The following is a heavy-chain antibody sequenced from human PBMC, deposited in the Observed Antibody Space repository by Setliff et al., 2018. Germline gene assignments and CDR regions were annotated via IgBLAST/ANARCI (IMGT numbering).Heavy chain of an antibody. Sequence: SGPTLVNPSQTLTLTCSFSGFSLRSSGMAVGWIRQPPGKALEWLALIYWDDVKRYSPFLKNRLTITQDTSKNQVVLTLTNMDPVDTATYYCAHRGGYGADSLYYFDVWGQGTLVTVSS. CDR1: GFSLRSSGMA. V-gene: IGHV2-5*02. CDR3: AHRGGYGADSLYYFDV. D-gene: IGHD3-10*01. J-gene: IGHJ4*02. CDR2: IYWDDVK.